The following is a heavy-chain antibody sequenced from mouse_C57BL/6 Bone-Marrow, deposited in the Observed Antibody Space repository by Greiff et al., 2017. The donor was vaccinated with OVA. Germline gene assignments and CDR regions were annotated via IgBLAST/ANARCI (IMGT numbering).Heavy chain of an antibody. CDR3: ARTYYGSAWLAY. Sequence: QVQLKESGPGLVQPSQSLSITCTVSGFSLTSYGVHWVRQSPGKGLEWLGVLWSGGSTAYNAAFISRLSISKANSKSQFFFKMNSLQAEDTAIDYSARTYYGSAWLAYWGQGTLVTVSA. V-gene: IGHV2-2*01. CDR2: LWSGGST. J-gene: IGHJ3*01. D-gene: IGHD1-1*01. CDR1: GFSLTSYG.